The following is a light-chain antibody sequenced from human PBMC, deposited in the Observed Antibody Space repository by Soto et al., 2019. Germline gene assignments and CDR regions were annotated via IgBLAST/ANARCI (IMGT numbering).Light chain of an antibody. Sequence: ALQLTQSPSSLSASVGDRVTITCRASQGIRGALAWYQQRPGKPPKMLIYDVSKLERGVPSRFSGSDSGTHFTLTISSLQAEDFATYYFQQCNSYPITFGQG. J-gene: IGKJ5*01. V-gene: IGKV1-13*02. CDR3: QQCNSYPIT. CDR1: QGIRGA. CDR2: DVS.